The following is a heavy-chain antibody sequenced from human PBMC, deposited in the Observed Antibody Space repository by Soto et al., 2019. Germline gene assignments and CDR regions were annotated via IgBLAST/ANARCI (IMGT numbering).Heavy chain of an antibody. J-gene: IGHJ4*02. D-gene: IGHD3-9*01. CDR3: ARNTHLFYDVLTGYYRPSYFDY. CDR1: GYTFTNYY. V-gene: IGHV1-46*03. CDR2: IKPVGSR. Sequence: QVQLVQSGAEVTKPGASVKISCKTSGYTFTNYYIHWVRQAPGQGLEWVGIIKPVGSRTYTHKFQDRVTMTTDTSTTTVYMELSSLISEDTAMYFCARNTHLFYDVLTGYYRPSYFDYWGQGTLVTVSS.